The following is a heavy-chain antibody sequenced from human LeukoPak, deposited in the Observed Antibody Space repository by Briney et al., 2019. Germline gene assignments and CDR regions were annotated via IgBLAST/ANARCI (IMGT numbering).Heavy chain of an antibody. CDR2: IYTSGST. CDR3: ARDTDYYDSSGYYRVGFDP. CDR1: GGSISSYY. J-gene: IGHJ5*02. D-gene: IGHD3-22*01. V-gene: IGHV4-4*07. Sequence: SETLSLTYTVSGGSISSYYWSWIRQPAGKGLEWIGRIYTSGSTNYNPSLKSRVTISVDTSKSQFSLKLSSVTAADTAVYYCARDTDYYDSSGYYRVGFDPWGQGTLVTVSS.